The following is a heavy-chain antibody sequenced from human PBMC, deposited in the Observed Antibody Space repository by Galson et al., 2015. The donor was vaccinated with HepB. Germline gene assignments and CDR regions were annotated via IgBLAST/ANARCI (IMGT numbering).Heavy chain of an antibody. CDR1: GFIFDDNG. CDR3: ARCSGSTCYETLPDPTHSYFGLDV. CDR2: INRKGDST. J-gene: IGHJ6*02. D-gene: IGHD2-15*01. Sequence: SLRLSCAGSGFIFDDNGMTWVRQAPGKGLEWVAGINRKGDSTGYGDSVKGRFTISRDNAKNSLYLQMNSLRAEDSAFYYCARCSGSTCYETLPDPTHSYFGLDVWGRGTTVTVS. V-gene: IGHV3-20*04.